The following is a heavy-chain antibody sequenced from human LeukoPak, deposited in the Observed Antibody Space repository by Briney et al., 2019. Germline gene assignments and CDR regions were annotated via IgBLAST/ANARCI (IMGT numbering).Heavy chain of an antibody. V-gene: IGHV3-43*02. CDR2: ISGDGGST. Sequence: GGSLRLSCAASGFTFDDYAMHWVRQAPGKGLEWVSLISGDGGSTYYADSVKGRFTISRDNSKNSLYLQMNSLRAEDTAVYYCAKDLLLWFGELFDYWGQGTLVTVSS. CDR3: AKDLLLWFGELFDY. J-gene: IGHJ4*02. D-gene: IGHD3-10*01. CDR1: GFTFDDYA.